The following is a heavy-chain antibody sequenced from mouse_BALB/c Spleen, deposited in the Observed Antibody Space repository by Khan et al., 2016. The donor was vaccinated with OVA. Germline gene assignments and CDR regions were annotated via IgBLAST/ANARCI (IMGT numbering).Heavy chain of an antibody. V-gene: IGHV5-17*02. CDR2: ISSGSSTI. D-gene: IGHD2-1*01. J-gene: IGHJ2*01. CDR3: AREDGNYYFDY. CDR1: GFTFSSFG. Sequence: EVQLVESGGGLVQPGGSRKLSCAASGFTFSSFGMHWVRQAPEKGLEWVAYISSGSSTIYYADTVKGRFTISRDNPKNTLFLQMTSLRSEDTAMDYCAREDGNYYFDYWGQGTTLTVSS.